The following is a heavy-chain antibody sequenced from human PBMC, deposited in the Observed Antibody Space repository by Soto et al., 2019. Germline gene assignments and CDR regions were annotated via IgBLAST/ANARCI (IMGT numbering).Heavy chain of an antibody. D-gene: IGHD2-15*01. CDR2: IYYSGST. CDR1: GGSISSYY. J-gene: IGHJ6*02. CDR3: ARDLRYCSGGSCYSEWGYYYGMDV. Sequence: SETLSLTCTVSGGSISSYYWSWIRQPPGKGLEWIGYIYYSGSTNYNPSLKSRVTISVDTSKSQFSLKLSSVTAADTAVYYCARDLRYCSGGSCYSEWGYYYGMDVWGQGTTVTVSS. V-gene: IGHV4-59*01.